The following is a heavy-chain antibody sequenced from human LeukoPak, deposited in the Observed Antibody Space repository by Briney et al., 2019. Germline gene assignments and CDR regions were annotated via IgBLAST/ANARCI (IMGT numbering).Heavy chain of an antibody. D-gene: IGHD3-16*01. CDR3: ARVVADWELCV. J-gene: IGHJ4*02. CDR2: IKQDGSEK. CDR1: GFTFSSYW. V-gene: IGHV3-7*01. Sequence: GGSLRLSCAASGFTFSSYWMSWVRQAPGKGLEWVANIKQDGSEKYYVDSVNGRFTISIDNAKNSLYLQMNSLSAEDTAVSYCARVVADWELCVWGQGTLVTVSS.